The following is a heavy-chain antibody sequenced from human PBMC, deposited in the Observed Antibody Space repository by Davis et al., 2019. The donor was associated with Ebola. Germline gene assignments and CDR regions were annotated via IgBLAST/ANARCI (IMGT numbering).Heavy chain of an antibody. D-gene: IGHD3-22*01. Sequence: SETLSLTCAVYGGSFSGYYWSWIRQPPGKGLEWIGEINHSGSTNYNPSLKSRVTISVDTSKNQFSLKLRSVTAADTAVYSCAREGIGVVPTATDHFHNYGLDVWGQGTTVTVSS. V-gene: IGHV4-34*01. J-gene: IGHJ6*02. CDR1: GGSFSGYY. CDR3: AREGIGVVPTATDHFHNYGLDV. CDR2: INHSGST.